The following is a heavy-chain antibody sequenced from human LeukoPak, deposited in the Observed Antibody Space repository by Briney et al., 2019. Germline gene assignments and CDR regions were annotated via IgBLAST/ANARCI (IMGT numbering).Heavy chain of an antibody. CDR2: ISWNSGSI. J-gene: IGHJ4*02. Sequence: PGGSLRLSCAASGFTFSNYAMHWVQQATGKGLEWVSGISWNSGSIGYADSVKGRFTISRDNAKYSLYLQMNSLRAEDTALYYCAKDSLAYYDSSGTFDYWGQGTLVTVSS. V-gene: IGHV3-9*01. D-gene: IGHD3-22*01. CDR1: GFTFSNYA. CDR3: AKDSLAYYDSSGTFDY.